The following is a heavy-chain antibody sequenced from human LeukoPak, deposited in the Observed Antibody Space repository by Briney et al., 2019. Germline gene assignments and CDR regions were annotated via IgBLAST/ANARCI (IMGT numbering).Heavy chain of an antibody. CDR3: AASSPGDALDI. CDR1: GGSISSYY. V-gene: IGHV4-39*01. J-gene: IGHJ3*02. CDR2: IYYSGST. Sequence: PSETLSLTCTVSGGSISSYYWGWIRQPPGKGLEWIGSIYYSGSTYYNPSLKSRVTISVDTSKNQFSLKLSSVTAADTAVYYWAASSPGDALDIWGQGTMVTVSS.